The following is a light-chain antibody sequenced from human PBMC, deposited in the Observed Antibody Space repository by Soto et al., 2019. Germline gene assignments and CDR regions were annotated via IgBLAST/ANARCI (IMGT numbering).Light chain of an antibody. CDR3: QQYNNWPPA. CDR1: QSVSNN. J-gene: IGKJ1*01. Sequence: EMVVTQSPATLSVSPGERATLSCRASQSVSNNLAWYQQKPGQSPRLLIFGASARATDVPARFSGSGSGTDCTLTISTLQSEDFAVYYCQQYNNWPPAFGQGTKVEIK. CDR2: GAS. V-gene: IGKV3-15*01.